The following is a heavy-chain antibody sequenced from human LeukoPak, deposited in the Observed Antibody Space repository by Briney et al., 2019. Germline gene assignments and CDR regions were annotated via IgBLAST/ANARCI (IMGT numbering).Heavy chain of an antibody. Sequence: GGSVKVSCKGSGDTLTRYYMHWVGQAPGQGAEWMGWINPNSGGTNYAQKFQGRVTMTRDTSISTAYMELRSLRSDDTAVYYCAREMAYSSGRGGDYWGQGTLVTVSS. D-gene: IGHD6-19*01. J-gene: IGHJ4*02. CDR2: INPNSGGT. V-gene: IGHV1-2*02. CDR3: AREMAYSSGRGGDY. CDR1: GDTLTRYY.